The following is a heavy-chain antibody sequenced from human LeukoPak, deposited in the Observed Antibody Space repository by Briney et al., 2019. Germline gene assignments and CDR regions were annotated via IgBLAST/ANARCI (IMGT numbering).Heavy chain of an antibody. CDR1: GYTFTGYY. V-gene: IGHV1-2*02. CDR2: INPNSGGT. J-gene: IGHJ4*02. Sequence: GASVKVSCMASGYTFTGYYFHWVRQAPGQGLEWMGGINPNSGGTNYAQKFQGRVTIPRNTSISTAYMELSRLRSDDTAVYYCARDPGDYGGNRFDYWGQGTLVTISS. D-gene: IGHD4-23*01. CDR3: ARDPGDYGGNRFDY.